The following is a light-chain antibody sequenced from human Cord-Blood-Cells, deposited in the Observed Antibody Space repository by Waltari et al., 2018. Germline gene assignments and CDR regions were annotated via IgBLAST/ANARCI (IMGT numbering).Light chain of an antibody. Sequence: QSALTQPRPVSGSPGQSVTISCPGTSSDVGGYNYVSWYQQHPGKAPKLMIYDVSKRPSGVPDRFSGYKSGNTASLTISGLQAEDEADYYCCSYAGSYTYVFGTGTKVTVL. CDR1: SSDVGGYNY. J-gene: IGLJ1*01. CDR3: CSYAGSYTYV. V-gene: IGLV2-11*01. CDR2: DVS.